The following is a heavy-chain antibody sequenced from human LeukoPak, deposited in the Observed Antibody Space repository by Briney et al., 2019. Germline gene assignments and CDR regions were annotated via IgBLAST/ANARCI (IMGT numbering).Heavy chain of an antibody. CDR1: GGTFSSYA. V-gene: IGHV1-69*05. CDR3: ARDNDYYDSSGYYSGFDL. D-gene: IGHD3-22*01. J-gene: IGHJ2*01. Sequence: ASVKVSCKAFGGTFSSYAISWVRQAPGQGLEWMGGIIPIFGTANYAQKFQGRVTITTDESTSTAYMELSCLRSEDTAVYYCARDNDYYDSSGYYSGFDLWGRGTLVTVSS. CDR2: IIPIFGTA.